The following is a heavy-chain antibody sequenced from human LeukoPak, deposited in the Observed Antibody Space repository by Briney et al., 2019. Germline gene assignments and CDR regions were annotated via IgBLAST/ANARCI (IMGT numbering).Heavy chain of an antibody. D-gene: IGHD4-11*01. Sequence: PGGSLRLSCAASGFTFSNYWMHWVRQVPGKGLVWVSRINDDGSATFYADSVKGRFTISRDNAKNTLFLQMNSLSAEDTAVYYCARDRRDYSNYADYYYYMDVWGKGTTVTVSS. V-gene: IGHV3-74*01. J-gene: IGHJ6*03. CDR1: GFTFSNYW. CDR3: ARDRRDYSNYADYYYYMDV. CDR2: INDDGSAT.